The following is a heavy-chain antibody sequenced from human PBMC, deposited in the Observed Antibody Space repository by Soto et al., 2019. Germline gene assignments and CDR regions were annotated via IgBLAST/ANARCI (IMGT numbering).Heavy chain of an antibody. V-gene: IGHV3-23*01. D-gene: IGHD3-10*01. CDR2: ISGSGGST. CDR3: AKDHASYSLWFGESPYYGLDV. J-gene: IGHJ6*02. Sequence: EVPLLESGGGLVQPGGSLRLSCAASGFTFSSYAMSWVRQAPGKRLEWVSAISGSGGSTYYADSVKGRFTISRDNSKNTLYLQMNSLRAEDTAVYHCAKDHASYSLWFGESPYYGLDVLGQGTTVTVSS. CDR1: GFTFSSYA.